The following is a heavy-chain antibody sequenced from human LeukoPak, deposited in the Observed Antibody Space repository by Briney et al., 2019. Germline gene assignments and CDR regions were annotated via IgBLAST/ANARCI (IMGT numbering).Heavy chain of an antibody. J-gene: IGHJ4*02. Sequence: GGSLRLSCAASGFTFSSYAMHWVRQAPGKGLEWVAVISYDGSNKYYADSVKGRFTISRDNSKNTLYLQMNSLRAEDTAVYYCAKDIAAAGVDYWGQGTLVTVSS. CDR3: AKDIAAAGVDY. V-gene: IGHV3-30*04. D-gene: IGHD6-13*01. CDR1: GFTFSSYA. CDR2: ISYDGSNK.